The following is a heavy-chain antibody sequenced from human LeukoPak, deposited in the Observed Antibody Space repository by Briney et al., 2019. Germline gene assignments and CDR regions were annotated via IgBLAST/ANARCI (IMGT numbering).Heavy chain of an antibody. J-gene: IGHJ4*02. CDR3: ARVFGYSYGYYFDY. CDR2: IYHSGST. D-gene: IGHD5-18*01. CDR1: GYSISSGYY. Sequence: SETLSLTCAVSGYSISSGYYWGWIRQPPGKGLEWIGSIYHSGSTYYNPSLKSRVTISVDTSKNRFSLKLSSVTAADTAVYYCARVFGYSYGYYFDYWGQGTLVTVSS. V-gene: IGHV4-38-2*01.